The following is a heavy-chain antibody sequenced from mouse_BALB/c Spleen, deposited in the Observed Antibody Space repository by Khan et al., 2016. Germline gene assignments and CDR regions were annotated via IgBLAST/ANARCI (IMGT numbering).Heavy chain of an antibody. D-gene: IGHD2-12*01. CDR3: ARKDCGRSWYFDV. V-gene: IGHV3-6*02. CDR1: GYSITSGYY. J-gene: IGHJ1*01. CDR2: ISYDGSN. Sequence: EVQLQESGPGLVKPSQSLSLTCSVTGYSITSGYYWNWIRQFPGNKLEWMGYISYDGSNNYNPSLKNRISITRDTSKNQFFLKLNSVTTEDTAAYYCARKDCGRSWYFDVCGAGSTVTVSS.